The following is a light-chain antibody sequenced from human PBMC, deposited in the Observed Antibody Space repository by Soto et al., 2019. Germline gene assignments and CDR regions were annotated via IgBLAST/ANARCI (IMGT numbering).Light chain of an antibody. J-gene: IGLJ1*01. V-gene: IGLV2-14*01. CDR3: SSYTSSSPLV. CDR1: SSDVGGYNY. CDR2: EVS. Sequence: QLVLTQPASVSGSPGQSITISCTGTSSDVGGYNYVSWYQQHPGKAPKLMIYEVSNRPSGVSNRFSGSKSGNTASLTISGLQAEDEADYYCSSYTSSSPLVFGTGTKLTVL.